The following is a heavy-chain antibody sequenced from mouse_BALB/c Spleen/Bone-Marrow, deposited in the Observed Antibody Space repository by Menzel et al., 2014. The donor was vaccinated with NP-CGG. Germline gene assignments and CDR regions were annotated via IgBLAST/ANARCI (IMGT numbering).Heavy chain of an antibody. CDR1: GYTFSRYT. V-gene: IGHV1-4*02. CDR2: INPAREFS. Sequence: VQPQESAAELARPGASVKMSCKASGYTFSRYTIHWIKQRPGQGLEWIGFINPAREFSEYNQKLKDKTTLTADKSSTTAYMQLNSLTSEDSAVYYCARSGTPAWFAYWGQGTLVTVSA. CDR3: ARSGTPAWFAY. J-gene: IGHJ3*01. D-gene: IGHD3-1*01.